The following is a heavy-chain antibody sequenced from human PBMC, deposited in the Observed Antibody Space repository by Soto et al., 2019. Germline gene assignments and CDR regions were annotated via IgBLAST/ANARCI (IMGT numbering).Heavy chain of an antibody. CDR1: GYNFTTFW. CDR3: ARLGFPGAIYFDS. V-gene: IGHV5-51*01. CDR2: IYPGDSET. J-gene: IGHJ4*02. Sequence: DSLRISWKGSGYNFTTFWIGLVRQMPGKGLEWMGIIYPGDSETKYSPDFEGQVTISADRSTNTAYLQWRSLRASDTAMYYCARLGFPGAIYFDSWGLGTLVTVSS.